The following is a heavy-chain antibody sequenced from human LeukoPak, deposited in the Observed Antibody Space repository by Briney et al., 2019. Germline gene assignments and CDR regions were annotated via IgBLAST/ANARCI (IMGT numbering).Heavy chain of an antibody. D-gene: IGHD3-10*01. CDR2: ISGSGGTT. CDR1: GFIFSNYA. Sequence: RAGGSLRLSCAASGFIFSNYAMSWVRQAPGKGLEWVSLISGSGGTTYYADSVKGRFTISRDNSKNTLFLQMNSLRAEDTAVYYCAKGQYYYGSGSYTDYWGQATLVTVSS. V-gene: IGHV3-23*01. J-gene: IGHJ4*02. CDR3: AKGQYYYGSGSYTDY.